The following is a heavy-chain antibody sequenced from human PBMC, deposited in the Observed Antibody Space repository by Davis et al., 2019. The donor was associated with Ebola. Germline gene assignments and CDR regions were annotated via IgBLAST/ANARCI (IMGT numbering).Heavy chain of an antibody. CDR2: INPSGGST. CDR1: GYTFTGYY. CDR3: ARDQVVVVVAATRGMDV. V-gene: IGHV1-46*01. J-gene: IGHJ6*02. D-gene: IGHD2-15*01. Sequence: ASVKVSCKTSGYTFTGYYMHWVRQAPGQGLEWMGIINPSGGSTSYAQKFQGRVTMTRDTSTSTVYMELSSLRSEDTAVYYCARDQVVVVVAATRGMDVWGQGTTVTVSS.